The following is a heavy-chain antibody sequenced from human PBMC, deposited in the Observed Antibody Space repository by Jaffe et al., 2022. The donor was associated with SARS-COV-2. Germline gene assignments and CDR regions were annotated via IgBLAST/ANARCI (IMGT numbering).Heavy chain of an antibody. D-gene: IGHD3-22*01. CDR2: IIPILGIA. V-gene: IGHV1-69*08. CDR1: GGTFSSYT. CDR3: ARDLFDYYDSSGYWGADP. Sequence: QVQLVQSGAEVKKPGSSVKVSCKASGGTFSSYTISWVRQAPGQGLEWMGRIIPILGIANYAQKFQGRVTITADKSTSTAYMELSSLRSEDTAVYYCARDLFDYYDSSGYWGADPWGQGTLVTVSS. J-gene: IGHJ5*02.